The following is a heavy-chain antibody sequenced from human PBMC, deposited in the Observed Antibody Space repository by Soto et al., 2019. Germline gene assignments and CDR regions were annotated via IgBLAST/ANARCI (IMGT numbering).Heavy chain of an antibody. D-gene: IGHD3-3*01. V-gene: IGHV3-49*03. CDR2: IRSKVYGGTT. CDR1: GFTFGDYA. CDR3: TSTIFGVVIPGGYYYGMDV. J-gene: IGHJ6*02. Sequence: PGGSLRLSCIASGFTFGDYAMSWFRQAPGKGLEWVGFIRSKVYGGTTEYDASVKGRFTISRDDSISIAYLQMNRLKTEDTAVYYCTSTIFGVVIPGGYYYGMDVWGQGTTVTVSS.